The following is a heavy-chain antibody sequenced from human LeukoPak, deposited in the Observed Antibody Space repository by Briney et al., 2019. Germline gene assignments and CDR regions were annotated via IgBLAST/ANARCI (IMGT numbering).Heavy chain of an antibody. CDR1: GFSFSTYW. V-gene: IGHV3-7*02. J-gene: IGHJ5*02. CDR3: ASHVSGSFSS. CDR2: IKYDGSDK. D-gene: IGHD3-10*01. Sequence: GGSLRLSCAASGFSFSTYWMTWGRQAPGKGLEWVANIKYDGSDKFYVDSVKGRFTISRDNAKNSLYLQMSSLRVEDTAVYHCASHVSGSFSSWGQGTLVTVSS.